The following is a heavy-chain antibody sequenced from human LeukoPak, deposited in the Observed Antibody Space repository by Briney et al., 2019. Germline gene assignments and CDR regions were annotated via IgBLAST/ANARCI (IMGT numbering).Heavy chain of an antibody. J-gene: IGHJ5*02. CDR3: ARVNAQRYCSSTSCQNWFEP. D-gene: IGHD2-2*01. CDR1: GFTFSIYG. CDR2: IWYDGSNK. V-gene: IGHV3-33*01. Sequence: GGSLTLSCAASGFTFSIYGMHRVRQAPGKGLEWVVVIWYDGSNKYYADSVKGRFTISRDNSKNTLYLQMNSLRAEDTAVYYCARVNAQRYCSSTSCQNWFEPWGQGTLVTVSS.